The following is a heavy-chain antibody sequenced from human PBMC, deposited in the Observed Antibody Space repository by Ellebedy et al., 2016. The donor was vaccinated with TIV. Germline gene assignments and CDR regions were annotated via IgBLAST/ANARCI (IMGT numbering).Heavy chain of an antibody. CDR1: GFTFDDYA. J-gene: IGHJ6*02. D-gene: IGHD2-21*01. CDR2: ITWNGGSM. Sequence: SLKISCAASGFTFDDYAMHWVRQAPGKGLELVSGITWNGGSMAYADSVKGRLTISRDNAKNCLYLKMNSLRPEDTACYYCAKDFYSMSSACMDVWGQGTTVTVSS. CDR3: AKDFYSMSSACMDV. V-gene: IGHV3-9*01.